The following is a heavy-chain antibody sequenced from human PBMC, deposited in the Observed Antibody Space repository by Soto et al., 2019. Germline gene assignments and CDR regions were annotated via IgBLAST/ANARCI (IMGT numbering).Heavy chain of an antibody. J-gene: IGHJ6*02. CDR3: ARAHDYDFWSGFLFYGMDV. Sequence: WASVKVSCKASGYTFTGYYMHWVRQAPGQGLEWMGWINPNSGGTNYAQKFQGRVTMTRDTSISTAYMELSRLRSDDTAIYYCARAHDYDFWSGFLFYGMDVWGQGTTVTVSS. V-gene: IGHV1-2*02. CDR2: INPNSGGT. D-gene: IGHD3-3*01. CDR1: GYTFTGYY.